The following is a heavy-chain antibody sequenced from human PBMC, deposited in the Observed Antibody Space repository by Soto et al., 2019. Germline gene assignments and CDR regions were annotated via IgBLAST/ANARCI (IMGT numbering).Heavy chain of an antibody. CDR3: ARGKGSYYYMDV. CDR1: GFTFSSYD. J-gene: IGHJ6*03. Sequence: GGSLRLSCAASGFTFSSYDMHWVRQGAGKGLEWVSTIGAAGDTYYPVSVKGRFTISRENAKNSLYLQMNSLRAGDTAVYYCARGKGSYYYMDVWGKGTTVTVSS. CDR2: IGAAGDT. V-gene: IGHV3-13*01.